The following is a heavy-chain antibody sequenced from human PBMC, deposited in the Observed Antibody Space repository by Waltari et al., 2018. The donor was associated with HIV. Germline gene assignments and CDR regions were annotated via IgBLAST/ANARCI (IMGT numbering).Heavy chain of an antibody. Sequence: EVQLVESGGGLVKPGGSLRLSCAASGFSFSSFIMSWVRQAPGKGLGWVSSIDSGNSYLNYADAVSGRFTISRDNAKNSLFLQLNSLRVEDTAFYYCARFDGGGSGVYHWGQGTLVTVSS. J-gene: IGHJ5*02. D-gene: IGHD2-15*01. CDR1: GFSFSSFI. CDR3: ARFDGGGSGVYH. V-gene: IGHV3-21*01. CDR2: IDSGNSYL.